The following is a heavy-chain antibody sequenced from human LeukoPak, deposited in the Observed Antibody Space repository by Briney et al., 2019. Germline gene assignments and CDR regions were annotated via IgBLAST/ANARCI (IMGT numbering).Heavy chain of an antibody. CDR3: ARVPPTAYSSSSFDY. V-gene: IGHV1-18*01. CDR1: GYTLTSYG. CDR2: ISAYNGNT. D-gene: IGHD6-6*01. Sequence: ASVKVSCKASGYTLTSYGISWVRQAPGQGLEWMGWISAYNGNTNYAQKLQGRVTMTTDTSTSTAYMELRSLRSDDTAAYYCARVPPTAYSSSSFDYWGQGTLVTVSS. J-gene: IGHJ4*02.